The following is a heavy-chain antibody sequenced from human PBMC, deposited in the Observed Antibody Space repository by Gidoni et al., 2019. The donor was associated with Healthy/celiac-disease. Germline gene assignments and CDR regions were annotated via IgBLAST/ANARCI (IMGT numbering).Heavy chain of an antibody. J-gene: IGHJ4*02. CDR2: IKQDGSEK. CDR1: GFTFSRYW. D-gene: IGHD3-22*01. CDR3: ARGAYYYDSSGPLYY. Sequence: EVQLVESGGGLVQPGGSLRLSCAASGFTFSRYWMSWVRQAPGKGLEWVANIKQDGSEKYYVDSVKGRFTISRDNAKNSLYLQMNSLRAEDTAVYYCARGAYYYDSSGPLYYWGQGTLVTVSS. V-gene: IGHV3-7*03.